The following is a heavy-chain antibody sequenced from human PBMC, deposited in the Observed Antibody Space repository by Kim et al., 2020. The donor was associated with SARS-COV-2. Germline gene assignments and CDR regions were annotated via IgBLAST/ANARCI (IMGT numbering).Heavy chain of an antibody. V-gene: IGHV4-59*01. D-gene: IGHD1-26*01. Sequence: SETLSLTCTVAGGSISSYYWSWIRQPPGKGLEWIGYIYYSGSTNYNPSLKSRVTISVETPKNQFSLKLSSVTAADTAVYYCAREVRGELLCNYYYCMDVWGKGTTVTVSS. J-gene: IGHJ6*03. CDR3: AREVRGELLCNYYYCMDV. CDR2: IYYSGST. CDR1: GGSISSYY.